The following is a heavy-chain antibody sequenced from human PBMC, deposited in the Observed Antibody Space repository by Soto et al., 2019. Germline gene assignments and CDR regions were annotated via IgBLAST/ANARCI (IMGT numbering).Heavy chain of an antibody. CDR2: ISYDGTTK. Sequence: QVQLVESGGGVVQPGRSLRLSCAASGFTFSTYGMHWVRQAPGKVLEWVAVISYDGTTKYYADSVKGRFSISRDNSKNTQYLQMSSLRAEDTAVYYCAKGQIDSSGYHFDYWGQGTLVTVSS. D-gene: IGHD3-22*01. CDR3: AKGQIDSSGYHFDY. J-gene: IGHJ4*02. V-gene: IGHV3-30*18. CDR1: GFTFSTYG.